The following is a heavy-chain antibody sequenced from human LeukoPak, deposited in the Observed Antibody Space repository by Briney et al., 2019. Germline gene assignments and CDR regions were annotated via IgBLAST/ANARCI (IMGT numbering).Heavy chain of an antibody. J-gene: IGHJ5*02. V-gene: IGHV4-34*01. D-gene: IGHD2-2*01. CDR1: GGSFTIYS. Sequence: ETLSLTCAVYGGSFTIYSWTWIRQPPGKSLEWVGEISPSGNTQYNPSLKSRVTISLDASKSQFYLKLNSVTAADTAVYYCARGAAADNWFDPWGQGTLVTVSS. CDR3: ARGAAADNWFDP. CDR2: ISPSGNT.